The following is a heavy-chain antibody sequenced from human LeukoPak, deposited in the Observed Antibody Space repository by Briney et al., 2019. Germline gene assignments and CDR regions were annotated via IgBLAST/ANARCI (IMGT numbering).Heavy chain of an antibody. V-gene: IGHV3-7*04. Sequence: PGGSLRLSCAASGFTFSRYWMSWVRQAPGKGLELVANIKQDGSEKYYVDSLKGRFTISRDNAKNSLYMQMNSLRAEDTAVYYCARDCSSTICYPDFWGQGTLVTVSS. CDR2: IKQDGSEK. CDR3: ARDCSSTICYPDF. J-gene: IGHJ4*02. D-gene: IGHD2-2*01. CDR1: GFTFSRYW.